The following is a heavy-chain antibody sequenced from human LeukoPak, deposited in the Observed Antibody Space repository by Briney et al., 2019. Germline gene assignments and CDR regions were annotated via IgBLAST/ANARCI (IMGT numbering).Heavy chain of an antibody. D-gene: IGHD6-13*01. CDR3: ARDGYSSPYGMDV. CDR1: GFTFSSYA. Sequence: GGSLRLSCAASGFTFSSYAMHWVRQAPGKGLEWMAVISYDGSNKYYADSVKGRFTISRDNSKNTLYLQMNSLRAEDTAVYYCARDGYSSPYGMDVWGQGTTVTVSS. CDR2: ISYDGSNK. V-gene: IGHV3-30-3*01. J-gene: IGHJ6*02.